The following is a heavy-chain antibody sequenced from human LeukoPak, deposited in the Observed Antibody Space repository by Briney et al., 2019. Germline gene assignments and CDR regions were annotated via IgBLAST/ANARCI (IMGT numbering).Heavy chain of an antibody. Sequence: GASVNVSCKASGYTFISYGISWVRQAPGQGLEWMGWISAYNGNTNYAQKLQGRVTMTTDTSTSTAYMELRSLRSDDTAVYYCARGAFMITFGGVIAPGGIDYWGQGTLVTVSS. J-gene: IGHJ4*02. CDR2: ISAYNGNT. CDR1: GYTFISYG. D-gene: IGHD3-16*02. V-gene: IGHV1-18*01. CDR3: ARGAFMITFGGVIAPGGIDY.